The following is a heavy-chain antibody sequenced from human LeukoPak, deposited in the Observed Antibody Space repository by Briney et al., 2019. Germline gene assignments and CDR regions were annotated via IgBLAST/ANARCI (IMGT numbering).Heavy chain of an antibody. CDR2: IKQDGTTK. CDR1: GFSFSTYG. J-gene: IGHJ5*02. Sequence: GGSLRLSCAASGFSFSTYGMSWVRQCPGKGLEWVASIKQDGTTKSYVDSFRDRFTISRDNAKNSLPLQMNSPSAADTAMYYCARLFGGVTTFAQWGRGALVTVSS. CDR3: ARLFGGVTTFAQ. V-gene: IGHV3-7*01. D-gene: IGHD3-10*01.